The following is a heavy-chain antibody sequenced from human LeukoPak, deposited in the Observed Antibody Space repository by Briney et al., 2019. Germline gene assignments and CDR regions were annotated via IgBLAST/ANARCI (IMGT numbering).Heavy chain of an antibody. CDR1: GGSFNDYD. CDR3: ARGLYYDFWSGYQTSLPWFDP. Sequence: PSETLSLTCSVYGGSFNDYDWSWVRQAPGRGLQWIGEINESGATNCDPSLKSRVTISVDTSKNQFSLKLSSVTAADTAVYYCARGLYYDFWSGYQTSLPWFDPWGQGTLVTVSS. J-gene: IGHJ5*02. CDR2: INESGAT. V-gene: IGHV4-34*01. D-gene: IGHD3-3*01.